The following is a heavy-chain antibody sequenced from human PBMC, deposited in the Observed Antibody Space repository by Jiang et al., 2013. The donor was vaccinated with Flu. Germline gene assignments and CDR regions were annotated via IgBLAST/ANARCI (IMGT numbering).Heavy chain of an antibody. V-gene: IGHV5-51*01. CDR2: IYPGDSDT. CDR1: GYNFTTYW. Sequence: GAEVKKPGESLKISCKGSGYNFTTYWIGWVRQMPGKGLEWMGIIYPGDSDTRYSPSFQGQITISADKSIRIAYLQWSSLKASDTAMYYCARLPTVTKYYYYGMDVWGQGTTVTVSS. CDR3: ARLPTVTKYYYYGMDV. J-gene: IGHJ6*02. D-gene: IGHD4-17*01.